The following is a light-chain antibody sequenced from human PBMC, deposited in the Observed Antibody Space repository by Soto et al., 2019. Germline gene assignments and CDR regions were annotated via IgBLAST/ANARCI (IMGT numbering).Light chain of an antibody. CDR3: QSYDSSLSGSVV. V-gene: IGLV1-40*01. CDR1: NSNIGAGYD. CDR2: ANS. J-gene: IGLJ2*01. Sequence: QSVLTQPPSVSGAPGQRVTISCTGSNSNIGAGYDIHWYQQLPGTAPKLLIYANSNRPSGVPDRFSGSKSGTSASLAITGVQAEDEADYYCQSYDSSLSGSVVFGGGTKLTVL.